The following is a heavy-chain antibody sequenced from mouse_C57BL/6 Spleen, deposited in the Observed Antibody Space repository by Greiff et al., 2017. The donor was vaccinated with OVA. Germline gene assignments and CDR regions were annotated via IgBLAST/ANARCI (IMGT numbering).Heavy chain of an antibody. CDR1: GYSITSGYY. CDR3: AREGDYDDAMDG. Sequence: DVQLQESGPGLVKPSQSLSLTCSVTGYSITSGYYWNWIRQFPGNKLEWMGYISYDGSNNYNPSLKNRISITRDTSKNQFFLKLNSVTTEDTATYYCAREGDYDDAMDGWGQGTSVTVSS. V-gene: IGHV3-6*01. J-gene: IGHJ4*01. CDR2: ISYDGSN. D-gene: IGHD2-4*01.